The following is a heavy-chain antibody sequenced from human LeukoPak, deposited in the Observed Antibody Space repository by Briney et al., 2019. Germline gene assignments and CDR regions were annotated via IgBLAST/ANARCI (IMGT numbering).Heavy chain of an antibody. D-gene: IGHD4-23*01. J-gene: IGHJ4*02. CDR1: GFTFSSYA. CDR3: VGGGNSVLDY. Sequence: GRSLRLSCAASGFTFSSYAMHWVRQAPGKGLEWVAVISYDGSNKYYADSVKGRFTISRDNSKNTLYLQMNSLRAEDTAVYYCVGGGNSVLDYWGQGTLVTVSS. CDR2: ISYDGSNK. V-gene: IGHV3-30-3*01.